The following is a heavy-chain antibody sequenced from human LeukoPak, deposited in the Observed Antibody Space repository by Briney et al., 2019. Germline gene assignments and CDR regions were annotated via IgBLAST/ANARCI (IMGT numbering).Heavy chain of an antibody. V-gene: IGHV1-46*01. D-gene: IGHD3-10*01. CDR1: GYTFTSYY. J-gene: IGHJ4*02. CDR2: INPTGDST. Sequence: ASVKVSCKASGYTFTSYYMHWVRQAPGQGLEWMGLINPTGDSTGYAQKFQGRVTMTTDTSTSTVYMELSSLSSEDTAFYYCARVSPYYATGSPVGDYWGQGTLVAVSS. CDR3: ARVSPYYATGSPVGDY.